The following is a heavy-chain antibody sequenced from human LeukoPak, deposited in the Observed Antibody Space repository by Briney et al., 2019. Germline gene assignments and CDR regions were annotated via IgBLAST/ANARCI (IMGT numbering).Heavy chain of an antibody. D-gene: IGHD5-24*01. CDR1: GGSFSGYY. Sequence: SETLSLTCAVYGGSFSGYYWSWIRQPPGKGLEWIGEINHSGSTNYNPSLKSRVTISVDTSKNQFSLKLTSVTAADTAVYYCAREVGTDGYNLWVYWGQGTLVTVSS. J-gene: IGHJ4*02. V-gene: IGHV4-34*01. CDR3: AREVGTDGYNLWVY. CDR2: INHSGST.